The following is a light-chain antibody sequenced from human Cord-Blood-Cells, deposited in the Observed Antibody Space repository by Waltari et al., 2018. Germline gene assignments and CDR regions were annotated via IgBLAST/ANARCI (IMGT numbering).Light chain of an antibody. CDR2: DVS. CDR3: SSYTSSSNVV. V-gene: IGLV2-14*01. CDR1: SSDVGGYNY. Sequence: QSALTQPASVSGSPGQSITISCTGTSSDVGGYNYVSWSQQHPGKAPKLMIYDVSNPPAAVSNRFSGSKSDNTASLTISGLQAEDEADYYCSSYTSSSNVVFGGGTKLTVL. J-gene: IGLJ2*01.